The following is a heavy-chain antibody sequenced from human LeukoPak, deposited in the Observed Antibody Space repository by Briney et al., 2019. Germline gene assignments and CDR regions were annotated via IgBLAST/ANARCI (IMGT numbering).Heavy chain of an antibody. D-gene: IGHD1-1*01. CDR3: ARDRYSDYYYYMDV. Sequence: ASVKVSCKASGYTFTGYYMHWVRQAPGQGGEWMGWINPNSGGTNYAQKFQRRVTMTRDTSISTAYMELSRLRSDDTAVYYCARDRYSDYYYYMDVWGKGTTVTVSS. CDR2: INPNSGGT. CDR1: GYTFTGYY. J-gene: IGHJ6*03. V-gene: IGHV1-2*02.